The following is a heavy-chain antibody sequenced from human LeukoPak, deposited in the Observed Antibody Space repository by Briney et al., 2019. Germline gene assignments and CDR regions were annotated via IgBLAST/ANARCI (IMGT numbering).Heavy chain of an antibody. V-gene: IGHV3-23*01. J-gene: IGHJ4*02. CDR2: ISGSGGST. D-gene: IGHD3-10*01. CDR3: AKDPRTYYYGSGSYLDY. Sequence: GGSLRLSCAASGFTFSSYWMSWVRQAPGKGLEWVSAISGSGGSTYYADSVKGRFTISRDNSKNTLYLQMNSLRAEDTAVYYCAKDPRTYYYGSGSYLDYWGQGTLVTVSS. CDR1: GFTFSSYW.